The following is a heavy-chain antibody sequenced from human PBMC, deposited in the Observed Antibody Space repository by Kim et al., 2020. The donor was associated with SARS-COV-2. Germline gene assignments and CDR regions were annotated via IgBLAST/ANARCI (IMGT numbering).Heavy chain of an antibody. J-gene: IGHJ3*02. D-gene: IGHD3-22*01. Sequence: GGSLRLSCAASGFTFSSYSMNWVRQAPGKGLEWVSSISSSSSYIYYADSVKGRFTISRDNAKNSLYLQMNSLRAEDTAVYYCAVGQGLNYYDSSGYPHDAFDIWGQGTMVTVSS. CDR2: ISSSSSYI. V-gene: IGHV3-21*04. CDR3: AVGQGLNYYDSSGYPHDAFDI. CDR1: GFTFSSYS.